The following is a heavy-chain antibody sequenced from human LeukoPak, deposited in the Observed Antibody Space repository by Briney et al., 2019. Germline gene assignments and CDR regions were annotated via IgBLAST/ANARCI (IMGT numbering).Heavy chain of an antibody. CDR1: GFTFSSYA. CDR2: ISGSGGST. V-gene: IGHV3-23*01. J-gene: IGHJ4*02. D-gene: IGHD3-22*01. Sequence: GGSLRLSCAASGFTFSSYAMSWVRQAPGKGLEWVSAISGSGGSTYYADSMKGRFTISRDNSKNTLYLQMNSLRAEDTAVYYCAKDRGRYYDSSGYYWGYYFDSWGQGILVTVST. CDR3: AKDRGRYYDSSGYYWGYYFDS.